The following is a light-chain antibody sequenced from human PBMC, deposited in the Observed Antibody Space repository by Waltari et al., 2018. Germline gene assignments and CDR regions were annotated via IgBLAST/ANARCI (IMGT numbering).Light chain of an antibody. CDR3: QQSYSSPRT. V-gene: IGKV1-9*01. J-gene: IGKJ1*01. CDR2: TAS. CDR1: QGISSS. Sequence: DIQLTQSPSFLSASVGDRVTITCRASQGISSSLAWYQHELGTAPKLLIYTASTLQSGVPSRFSGSASGTEFTLTISSLQPEDFATYYCQQSYSSPRTFGQGTKVEVK.